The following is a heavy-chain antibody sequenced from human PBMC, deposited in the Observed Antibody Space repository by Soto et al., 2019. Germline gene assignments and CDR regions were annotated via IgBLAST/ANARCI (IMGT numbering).Heavy chain of an antibody. V-gene: IGHV4-30-4*01. D-gene: IGHD3-16*01. CDR1: GDSISTVDYF. CDR3: ATGLYSLTGRCFPNWFDS. Sequence: SETLSLTCSVSGDSISTVDYFWACIRQPPGQALEYIGYIYKSTTTYYNPSFESRVAISLDTSKSQFSLNVTSVTAADTAVYFCATGLYSLTGRCFPNWFDSWGQGTLVTVSS. CDR2: IYKSTTT. J-gene: IGHJ5*01.